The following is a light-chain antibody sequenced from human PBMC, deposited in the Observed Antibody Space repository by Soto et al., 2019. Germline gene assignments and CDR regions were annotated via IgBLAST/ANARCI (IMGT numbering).Light chain of an antibody. Sequence: PVERSTLSCRASQSVSNNYLAWYQQKPGQAPRRLIYGASSRATGIPDRFSGSGSGTDFTLTISRLEPEDFAVYYCQQYSTSPTFGEGTRLEI. CDR1: QSVSNNY. CDR3: QQYSTSPT. CDR2: GAS. J-gene: IGKJ5*01. V-gene: IGKV3-20*01.